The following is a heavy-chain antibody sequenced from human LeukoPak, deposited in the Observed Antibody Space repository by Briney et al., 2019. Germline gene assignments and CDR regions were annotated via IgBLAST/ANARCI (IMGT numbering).Heavy chain of an antibody. CDR3: EKDSHLDV. D-gene: IGHD2-15*01. V-gene: IGHV4-38-2*01. Sequence: GSLRLSCAASGFTFSSYAMGWIRQLPGKGLEWIGNIHSSGNSFCNPSLKSRVTISVDTSKNQFSLKLSSVTAADTAVYYCEKDSHLDVWGHGTTVTVSS. J-gene: IGHJ6*02. CDR2: IHSSGNS. CDR1: GFTFSSYA.